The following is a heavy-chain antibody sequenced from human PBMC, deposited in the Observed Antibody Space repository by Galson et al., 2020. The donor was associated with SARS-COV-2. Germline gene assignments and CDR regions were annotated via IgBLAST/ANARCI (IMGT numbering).Heavy chain of an antibody. D-gene: IGHD1-26*01. V-gene: IGHV3-11*04. CDR1: GFTFSDYQ. CDR3: VRDREYVGSFYYFDY. J-gene: IGHJ4*02. Sequence: NSGGSLRLSCAASGFTFSDYQMTWVRQAPGKGLEWLSYISSSGSIMYHADSVRGRFTISRDNTKNSLYLQMNSLRAEDTAVYYCVRDREYVGSFYYFDYWGQGTLVTVSS. CDR2: ISSSGSIM.